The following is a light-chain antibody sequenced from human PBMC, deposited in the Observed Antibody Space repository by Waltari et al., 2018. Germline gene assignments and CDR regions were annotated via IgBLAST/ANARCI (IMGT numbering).Light chain of an antibody. CDR2: GAS. CDR1: QSISDY. Sequence: DIQMTQSPSSLSASVGDRVTIACRAGQSISDYLNWYQHEPGKAPKLLIYGASSLKRGVPSRFSGSGSWTDFTLTISSLPPEDFATYHCQQSYSTPLTFGGGTKVEIK. CDR3: QQSYSTPLT. V-gene: IGKV1-39*01. J-gene: IGKJ4*01.